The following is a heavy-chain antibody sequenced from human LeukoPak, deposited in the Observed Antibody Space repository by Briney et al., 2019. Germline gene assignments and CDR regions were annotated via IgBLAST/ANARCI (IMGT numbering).Heavy chain of an antibody. V-gene: IGHV3-30*03. D-gene: IGHD2-15*01. CDR1: GFTFSSYG. CDR2: ISYDGSNK. CDR3: ARLLGYCSGPRCYGMDV. Sequence: GGSLRLSCAASGFTFSSYGMHWVRQAPGKGLEWVAVISYDGSNKYYADSVKGRFTISRDNSKNTLYLQMNSLRAEDTAVYYCARLLGYCSGPRCYGMDVWGQGTTVTVSS. J-gene: IGHJ6*02.